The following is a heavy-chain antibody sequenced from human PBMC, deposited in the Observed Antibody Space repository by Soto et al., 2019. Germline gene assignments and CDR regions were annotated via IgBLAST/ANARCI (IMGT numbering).Heavy chain of an antibody. CDR1: GYTFTSYG. CDR3: ARGYIYDYIWGSYHLFDY. V-gene: IGHV1-18*01. J-gene: IGHJ4*02. D-gene: IGHD3-16*02. Sequence: QVQLVQSGAEVKKPGASVKVSCKASGYTFTSYGISWVREAPGQGLEWMGWISAYNGNTNYAQKLQGRVTMTTDTSSSTAYMELRSLRSDDTAVYYCARGYIYDYIWGSYHLFDYWGQGTLVTVSS. CDR2: ISAYNGNT.